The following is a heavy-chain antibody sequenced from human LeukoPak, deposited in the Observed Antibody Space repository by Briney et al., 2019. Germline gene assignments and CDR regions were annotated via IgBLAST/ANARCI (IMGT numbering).Heavy chain of an antibody. CDR2: IYTSGST. D-gene: IGHD2-15*01. CDR3: AGRGLHGRGGFDY. Sequence: SETLSLTCTVSGGSISSYYWSWIRQPPGKGLEWIGYIYTSGSTNYNPSLKNRVTISVDTSKNQFSLKLSSVTAADTAVYYCAGRGLHGRGGFDYWGQGTLVTVSS. CDR1: GGSISSYY. V-gene: IGHV4-4*09. J-gene: IGHJ4*02.